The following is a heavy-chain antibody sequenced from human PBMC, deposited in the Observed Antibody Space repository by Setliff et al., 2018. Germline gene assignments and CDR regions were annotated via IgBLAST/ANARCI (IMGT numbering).Heavy chain of an antibody. D-gene: IGHD3-3*01. V-gene: IGHV1-3*01. J-gene: IGHJ4*02. CDR1: GYTFTSYD. Sequence: ASVKVSCKASGYTFTSYDINWVRQATGQGLEWMGWINAGNGNTKYSQKFQGRVTITRDTSASTAYMELSSLRSEDTAVYYCARSPPTSTYYDFWSGYSYYFDYWGQGTLVTVSS. CDR3: ARSPPTSTYYDFWSGYSYYFDY. CDR2: INAGNGNT.